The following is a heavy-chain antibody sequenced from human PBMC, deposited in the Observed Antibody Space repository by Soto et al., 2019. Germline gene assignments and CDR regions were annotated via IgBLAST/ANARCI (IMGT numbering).Heavy chain of an antibody. D-gene: IGHD5-12*01. V-gene: IGHV3-7*01. CDR1: GFTLSSVL. CDR3: VRGSGYILDY. J-gene: IGHJ4*02. CDR2: IKQDGSAK. Sequence: EVQLVESGGGLVQPGGSLRLSCAASGFTLSSVLMHWVRQAPGKGLEWVANIKQDGSAKNYVGSVMGRFTISRDNAKNSVYLQMDNLRAEDTAVYYCVRGSGYILDYWGQGNLVTVSS.